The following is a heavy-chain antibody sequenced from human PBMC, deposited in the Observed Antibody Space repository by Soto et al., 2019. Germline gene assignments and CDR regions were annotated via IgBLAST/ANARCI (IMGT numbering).Heavy chain of an antibody. V-gene: IGHV4-34*01. Sequence: QVQLQQWGAGLLKPSETLSLTCPVNGGSFSDYYWTWIRQPPGKGLEWIGEVKHGGSTHYIPSLKSRVSISVDTSKKQFSLNLTFVTAADTAVYYCAREWWSGSLIGGSLGGEGTLVTVSS. CDR3: AREWWSGSLIGGSL. CDR1: GGSFSDYY. CDR2: VKHGGST. D-gene: IGHD3-3*01. J-gene: IGHJ4*02.